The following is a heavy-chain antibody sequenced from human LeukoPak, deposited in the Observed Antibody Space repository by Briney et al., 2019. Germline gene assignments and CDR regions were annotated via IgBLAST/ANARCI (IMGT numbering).Heavy chain of an antibody. Sequence: SQTLSLTCTVSGGSISSGGYYWSWIRQHPGEGLEWIGYIYYSGSTYYNPSLKSRVTISVDTSKNQFSLKLSSVTAADTAVYYCARGDGYNYVEYFDYWGQGTLVTVSS. CDR2: IYYSGST. V-gene: IGHV4-31*03. CDR1: GGSISSGGYY. J-gene: IGHJ4*02. CDR3: ARGDGYNYVEYFDY. D-gene: IGHD5-24*01.